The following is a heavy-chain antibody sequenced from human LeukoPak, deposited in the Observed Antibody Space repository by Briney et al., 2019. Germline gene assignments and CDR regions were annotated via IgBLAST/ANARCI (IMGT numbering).Heavy chain of an antibody. CDR1: GFTFSSYA. V-gene: IGHV3-23*01. CDR2: ISGSGGST. Sequence: GGSLRLSCAASGFTFSSYAMSWVRQAPGKGLEWVSAISGSGGSTYYADSVKGRFTISRDNSKNTLYLQMNSLRAEDTAVYYCARDLDTSSSWYAGVDYWGQGTLVTVSS. D-gene: IGHD6-13*01. CDR3: ARDLDTSSSWYAGVDY. J-gene: IGHJ4*02.